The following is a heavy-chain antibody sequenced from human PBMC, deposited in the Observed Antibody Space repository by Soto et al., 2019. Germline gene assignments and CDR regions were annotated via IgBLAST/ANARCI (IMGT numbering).Heavy chain of an antibody. CDR2: IYYSGST. CDR1: GGSISSGGYY. Sequence: PSETLSLTCTVSGGSISSGGYYWSWIRQHPGKGLEWIGYIYYSGSTYYNPSLKSRVTISVDTSKNQFSLKLSSVTAADTAVYYCARGSVVVAATQYFDYWGQGTLVTVSS. D-gene: IGHD2-15*01. V-gene: IGHV4-31*03. CDR3: ARGSVVVAATQYFDY. J-gene: IGHJ4*02.